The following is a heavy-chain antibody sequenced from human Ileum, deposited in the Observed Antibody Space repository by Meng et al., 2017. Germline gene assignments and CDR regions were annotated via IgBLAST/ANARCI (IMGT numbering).Heavy chain of an antibody. CDR3: VRGPARETHDFDY. J-gene: IGHJ4*02. Sequence: QVQLNQWGAGLLKPSETLSLPCAGFGGSFNDYYRGWVRPSPGKGLEWIGQIHHSGRTNYKSSLERRVTISVDTSKSQFSLKLTSVTAADTAMYYCVRGPARETHDFDYWGQGALVTVSS. CDR1: GGSFNDYY. D-gene: IGHD1-26*01. V-gene: IGHV4-34*01. CDR2: IHHSGRT.